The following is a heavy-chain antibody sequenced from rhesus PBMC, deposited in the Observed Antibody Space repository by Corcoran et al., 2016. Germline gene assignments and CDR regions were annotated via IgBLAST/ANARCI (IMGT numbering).Heavy chain of an antibody. V-gene: IGHV4-165*01. CDR2: ISGSSGST. CDR3: ARWYYNIWTGFDAFDF. D-gene: IGHD3-3*01. CDR1: GGSFSGYY. Sequence: QVQLQESGPGLVKPSETLSLTCAVSGGSFSGYYWGWIRQPPGEGLEWSGYISGSSGSTDYNPSLKSRVTISTDTSKNQFSLKLSSVTAADTAVYYCARWYYNIWTGFDAFDFWGQGLRVTVSS. J-gene: IGHJ3*01.